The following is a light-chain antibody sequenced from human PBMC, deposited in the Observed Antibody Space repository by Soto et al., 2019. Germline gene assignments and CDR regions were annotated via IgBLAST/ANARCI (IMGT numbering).Light chain of an antibody. CDR1: QTFSNSF. J-gene: IGKJ5*01. CDR2: GAS. CDR3: QQCGSSST. V-gene: IGKV3-20*01. Sequence: EILLTQSPCTLSLSPWERATLSFMASQTFSNSFLSWFQQIPGQAPRLLIYGASMRATGIPDRFSGSGSGTDFTLTISRLEPEDFAVYYCQQCGSSSTFGQGTRLEIK.